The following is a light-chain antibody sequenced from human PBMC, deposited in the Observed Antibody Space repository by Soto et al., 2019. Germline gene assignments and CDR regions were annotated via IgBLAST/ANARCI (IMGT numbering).Light chain of an antibody. CDR2: DTS. CDR1: QSVNNY. J-gene: IGKJ5*01. CDR3: QQYGNLIT. V-gene: IGKV3-11*01. Sequence: EVVLTQSPATLSLSPGDGATLSCRASQSVNNYLAWYQQKPGRAPRLLIYDTSNRATDIPARFSGSGSGTDFTLTISSVEPEDSALYYCQQYGNLITFDQGTRLELK.